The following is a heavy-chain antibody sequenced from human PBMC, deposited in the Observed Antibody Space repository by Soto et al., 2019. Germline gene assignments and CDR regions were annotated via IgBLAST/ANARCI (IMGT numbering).Heavy chain of an antibody. CDR2: TYYRSRWYS. CDR1: GDSVSSNSVV. V-gene: IGHV6-1*01. CDR3: ARGPSPLAY. D-gene: IGHD6-6*01. Sequence: PSQTLSLTCAISGDSVSSNSVVWNWIRQSPSRGLEWLGRTYYRSRWYSDYAGSVRSRITINADTSKNQISLHLNSVTPQDTAVYYCARGPSPLAYWDRGTVVTVSS. J-gene: IGHJ4*02.